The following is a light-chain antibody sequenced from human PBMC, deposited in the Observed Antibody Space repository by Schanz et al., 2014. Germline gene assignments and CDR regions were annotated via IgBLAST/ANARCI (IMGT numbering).Light chain of an antibody. CDR2: EGS. Sequence: QSALTQPASVSGSPGQSITISCTGTSSDVGSYNLVSWYQQHPGKAPKLMIYEGSKRPSGVSNRFSGSKSGNTASLTISGLQAEDEADYYCFSSAGSTPYWLFGGGTKVTVL. CDR1: SSDVGSYNL. V-gene: IGLV2-23*01. CDR3: FSSAGSTPYWL. J-gene: IGLJ3*02.